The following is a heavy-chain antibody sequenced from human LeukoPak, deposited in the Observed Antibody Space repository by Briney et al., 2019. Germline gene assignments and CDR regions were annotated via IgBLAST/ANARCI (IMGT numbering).Heavy chain of an antibody. Sequence: GGSLRLSCAASGFTFSDYSMNWVRQAPGTGLEWVANIKQDGSDRNYVTSVRGRFTISRDNAESSLYLQMNSLRVEDTAVYYCVRNLAVAGTCFDSWGQGTLVTVSS. J-gene: IGHJ4*02. CDR1: GFTFSDYS. CDR3: VRNLAVAGTCFDS. V-gene: IGHV3-7*03. CDR2: IKQDGSDR. D-gene: IGHD6-19*01.